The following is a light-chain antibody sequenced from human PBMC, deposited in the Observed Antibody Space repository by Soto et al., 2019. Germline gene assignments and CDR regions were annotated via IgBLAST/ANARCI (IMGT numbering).Light chain of an antibody. CDR1: QSISSY. J-gene: IGKJ4*01. CDR3: QQSYNTPRT. CDR2: AAS. Sequence: DIQMTQSPSSLSASVGDRVTITCRASQSISSYLNWYQQKPGKAPKLLIYAASSLKSGVPSRFSGSGSGTDFILTISSLQPEDFGAYYCQQSYNTPRTFGGGTKVDIK. V-gene: IGKV1-39*01.